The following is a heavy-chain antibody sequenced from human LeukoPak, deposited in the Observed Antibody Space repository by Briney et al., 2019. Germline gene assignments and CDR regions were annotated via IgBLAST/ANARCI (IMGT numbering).Heavy chain of an antibody. J-gene: IGHJ4*02. Sequence: AGSLSLSCAASGFTFSSSAYTWVRLAPGPGQEYVSAITPSGDSTSYDDSVKGRFTISRDNFKNTLYLQMSRLRREDTAVYYCARGTRQGGPYVGWGTLFSDYWGQGTVVSVSS. CDR3: ARGTRQGGPYVGWGTLFSDY. CDR2: ITPSGDST. D-gene: IGHD3-10*01. CDR1: GFTFSSSA. V-gene: IGHV3-23*01.